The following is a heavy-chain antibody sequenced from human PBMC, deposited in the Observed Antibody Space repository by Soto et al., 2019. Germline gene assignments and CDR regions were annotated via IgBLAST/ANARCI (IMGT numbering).Heavy chain of an antibody. CDR1: GFTFSSYA. J-gene: IGHJ6*03. CDR2: FNSDGSST. Sequence: PGGSLRLSCAASGFTFSSYAMSWVRQAPGKGLEWVSRFNSDGSSTSYADSVKGRFTISRDNAKNTPYLQMNSLRAEDTAVYYCARGPYGSGSYYNVPSYYYYYMDVWGKGTTVTVSS. D-gene: IGHD3-10*01. V-gene: IGHV3-74*01. CDR3: ARGPYGSGSYYNVPSYYYYYMDV.